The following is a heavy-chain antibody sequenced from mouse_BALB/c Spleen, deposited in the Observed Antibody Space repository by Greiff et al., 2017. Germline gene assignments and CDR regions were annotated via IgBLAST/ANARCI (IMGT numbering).Heavy chain of an antibody. J-gene: IGHJ2*01. CDR1: GFTFTDYY. D-gene: IGHD2-10*02. CDR3: ARERYGNYDY. CDR2: IRNKANGYTT. Sequence: EVQRVESGGGLVQPGGSLRLSCATSGFTFTDYYMSWVRQPPGKALEWLGFIRNKANGYTTEYSASVKGRFTISRDNSQSILYLQMNTLRAEDSATYYCARERYGNYDYWGQGTTLTVAS. V-gene: IGHV7-3*02.